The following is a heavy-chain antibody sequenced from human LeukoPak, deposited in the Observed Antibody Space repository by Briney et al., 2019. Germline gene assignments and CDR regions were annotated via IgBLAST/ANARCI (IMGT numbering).Heavy chain of an antibody. V-gene: IGHV3-9*01. D-gene: IGHD3-10*02. CDR3: AREALFGELLG. CDR1: GFTFDDYA. CDR2: ITWNRDNI. Sequence: QPGRSLRLSCAASGFTFDDYAMHWVRHAPGKGLEWVSGITWNRDNIGYGDSVKGRFTISRDNAKNSLYLQMNSLRAEDTAVYYCAREALFGELLGWGQGTLVTVSS. J-gene: IGHJ4*02.